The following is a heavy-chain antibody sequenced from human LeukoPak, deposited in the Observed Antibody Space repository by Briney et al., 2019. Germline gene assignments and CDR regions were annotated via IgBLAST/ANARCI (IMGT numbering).Heavy chain of an antibody. J-gene: IGHJ5*02. CDR2: INTDGSST. V-gene: IGHV3-74*01. D-gene: IGHD6-13*01. Sequence: GGSLRLSCAASGFTFSSYWMHWVRQAPGKGLVWVSRINTDGSSTNYATSVKGRFTMSRDNAKNTLYLQMNSLRAEDTAVYYCAKDKPRAAAGTCWFDPWGQGTLVTVSS. CDR3: AKDKPRAAAGTCWFDP. CDR1: GFTFSSYW.